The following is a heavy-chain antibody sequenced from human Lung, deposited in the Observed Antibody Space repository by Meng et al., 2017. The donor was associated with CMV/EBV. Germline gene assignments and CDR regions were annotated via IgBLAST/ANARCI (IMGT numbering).Heavy chain of an antibody. V-gene: IGHV2-5*01. J-gene: IGHJ4*02. D-gene: IGHD3-3*01. CDR2: IYWNDDK. Sequence: TFSGFSLSTDGVGVGWSRQPPGKALEWFAIIYWNDDKSYRPSLRNRLTVTKDTSKNQVVLTMTNMDPVDTATYYCAHRIFWSGYYDYWGQGILVTVSS. CDR1: GFSLSTDGVG. CDR3: AHRIFWSGYYDY.